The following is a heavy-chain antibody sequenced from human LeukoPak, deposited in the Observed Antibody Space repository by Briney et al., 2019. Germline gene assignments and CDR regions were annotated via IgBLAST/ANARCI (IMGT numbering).Heavy chain of an antibody. D-gene: IGHD3-22*01. Sequence: PGGSLRLSCAASGINFGNAWMTWVRQAPGKGLEWVAFIRYDGSNTYYADYVKGRFTISRDNSKNTLYLQMNSLRPDDTAVYYCAKDQGYYDTSGYQYYFDYWGQGTLVTVSS. CDR1: GINFGNAW. CDR2: IRYDGSNT. CDR3: AKDQGYYDTSGYQYYFDY. V-gene: IGHV3-30*02. J-gene: IGHJ4*02.